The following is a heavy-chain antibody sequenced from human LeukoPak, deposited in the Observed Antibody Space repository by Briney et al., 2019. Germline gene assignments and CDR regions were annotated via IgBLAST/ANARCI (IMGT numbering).Heavy chain of an antibody. CDR2: ISYDGSNK. Sequence: GRSLRLSCAASGFTFSSYAMHWVRQAPGKGLEWVAVISYDGSNKYYADSVKGRFTISRDNAKNSLYLQMNSLRAEDTAVYYCASWSGYPRNAFDYWGQGTLVTVSS. V-gene: IGHV3-30-3*01. CDR3: ASWSGYPRNAFDY. CDR1: GFTFSSYA. D-gene: IGHD3-3*01. J-gene: IGHJ4*02.